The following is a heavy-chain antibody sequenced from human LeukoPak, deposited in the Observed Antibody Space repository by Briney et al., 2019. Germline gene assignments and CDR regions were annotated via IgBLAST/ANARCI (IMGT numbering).Heavy chain of an antibody. D-gene: IGHD3-10*01. CDR1: GGSFSGYY. Sequence: PSETLSLTCAVYGGSFSGYYWSWIRQPPGKGLEWIGEINHSGSTNYNPSLKSRVTISVDTSKNQFSLKLNSVTAADTAVYYCARASQGNYYYGMNVWGRGTTVTVSS. J-gene: IGHJ6*02. CDR2: INHSGST. CDR3: ARASQGNYYYGMNV. V-gene: IGHV4-34*01.